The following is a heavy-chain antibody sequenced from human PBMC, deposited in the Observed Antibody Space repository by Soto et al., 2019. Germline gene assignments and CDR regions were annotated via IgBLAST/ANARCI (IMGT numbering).Heavy chain of an antibody. Sequence: PSETLSLTCTVSGGSISGYYWSWIRQPPGKGLEWIGYMYNTGSTVYNPSFKSRVTISVDTSKNQFSLKLNSVTAADTAVYYCARDLWGYCGTDCYPLDVRGQGTTVT. V-gene: IGHV4-59*01. CDR3: ARDLWGYCGTDCYPLDV. CDR2: MYNTGST. CDR1: GGSISGYY. D-gene: IGHD2-21*02. J-gene: IGHJ6*02.